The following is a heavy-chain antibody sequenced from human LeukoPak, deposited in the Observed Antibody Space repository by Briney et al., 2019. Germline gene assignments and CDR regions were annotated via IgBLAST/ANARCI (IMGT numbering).Heavy chain of an antibody. CDR3: ARDEGSYTVTTLGNTKYMDV. D-gene: IGHD4-11*01. V-gene: IGHV1-69*13. J-gene: IGHJ6*03. CDR2: IIPIFGTA. CDR1: GGTFSSYA. Sequence: GASVKVSCKASGGTFSSYAISWVRQAPGQGLEWMGGIIPIFGTANYAQKFQGRVTITADESTSTAYMELSSLRAEDTAVYYCARDEGSYTVTTLGNTKYMDVWGKGTTVTVSS.